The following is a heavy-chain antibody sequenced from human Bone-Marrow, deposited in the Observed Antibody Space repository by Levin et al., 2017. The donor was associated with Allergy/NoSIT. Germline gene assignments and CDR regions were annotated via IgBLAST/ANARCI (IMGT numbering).Heavy chain of an antibody. J-gene: IGHJ6*02. CDR1: GFTVSSNY. CDR2: IYSGGST. CDR3: ATYYDILTGYYNWYYYYGMDV. Sequence: LSLTCAASGFTVSSNYMSWVRQAPGKGLEWVSVIYSGGSTYYADSVKGRFTISRDNSKNTLYLQMNSLRAEDTAVYYCATYYDILTGYYNWYYYYGMDVWGQGTTVTVSS. D-gene: IGHD3-9*01. V-gene: IGHV3-53*01.